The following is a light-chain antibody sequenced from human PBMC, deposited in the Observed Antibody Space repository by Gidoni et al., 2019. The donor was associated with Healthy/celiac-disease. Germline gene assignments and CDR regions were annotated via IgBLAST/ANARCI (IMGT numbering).Light chain of an antibody. CDR1: QSISRY. Sequence: EIQMTQSPASLSASVGDRVTITCRASQSISRYLNWYQQNPWKAPKLLIYAASSLQSGVPSRFSGSGSGTDFTLTISSLQPEAFATYYCQQSYSTPQTFGGGTKVEIK. CDR3: QQSYSTPQT. J-gene: IGKJ4*01. CDR2: AAS. V-gene: IGKV1-39*01.